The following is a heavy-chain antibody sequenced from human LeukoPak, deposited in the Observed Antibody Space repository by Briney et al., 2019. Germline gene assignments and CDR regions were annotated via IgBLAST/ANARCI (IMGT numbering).Heavy chain of an antibody. D-gene: IGHD4-23*01. Sequence: GGSLRLSCAASGFTFSTYSMHWVRQAPGKGLEWVAVISYDGSNKYYGDSVKGRFTISRDNSKNTLYLQMNSLRAEDTAVYYCATPNFGGNSAYFDYWGQGTLVTVSS. J-gene: IGHJ4*02. CDR1: GFTFSTYS. CDR2: ISYDGSNK. V-gene: IGHV3-30-3*01. CDR3: ATPNFGGNSAYFDY.